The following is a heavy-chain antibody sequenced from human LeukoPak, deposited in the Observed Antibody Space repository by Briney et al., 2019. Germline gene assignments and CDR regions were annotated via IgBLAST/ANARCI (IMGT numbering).Heavy chain of an antibody. Sequence: SETLSLTCTVSGGSISSGNYYWSWIRQPAGKGLEWIGRIWTDGVTSYNPSLKSRVTISVDTSKSQFSLKLSSVTAADTAVYYCARHPSPAVAGTAPHGELYWYFDLWGRGTLVTVSS. CDR2: IWTDGVT. V-gene: IGHV4-61*02. CDR3: ARHPSPAVAGTAPHGELYWYFDL. CDR1: GGSISSGNYY. J-gene: IGHJ2*01. D-gene: IGHD6-19*01.